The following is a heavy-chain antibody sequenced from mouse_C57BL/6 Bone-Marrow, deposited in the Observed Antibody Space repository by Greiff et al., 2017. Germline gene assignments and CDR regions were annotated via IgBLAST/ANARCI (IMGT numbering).Heavy chain of an antibody. CDR1: GFNIKDDY. CDR2: IDPENGDT. V-gene: IGHV14-4*01. Sequence: EVQLQQSGAELVRPGASVKLSCTASGFNIKDDYMHWVKQRPEQGLEWIGWIDPENGDTEYASKFQGQATITADTPSNTAYLQLSSLTSEDTAVXYCTTGYGLFAYGGQGTLVTVSA. CDR3: TTGYGLFAY. J-gene: IGHJ3*01. D-gene: IGHD1-1*02.